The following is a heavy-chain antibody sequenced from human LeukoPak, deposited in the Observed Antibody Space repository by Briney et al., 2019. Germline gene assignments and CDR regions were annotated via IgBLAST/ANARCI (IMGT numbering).Heavy chain of an antibody. D-gene: IGHD4-17*01. Sequence: GGSLRLSCAASGFTFSSYSINWVRQAPGKGLEWVSSISSSSSYIYYADSVKGRFTISRDNAKNSLYLQMNSLRAEDTAVYYCARVRGRPNDYGDYVDSFDYWGQGTMVTVSS. CDR2: ISSSSSYI. J-gene: IGHJ4*02. CDR1: GFTFSSYS. V-gene: IGHV3-21*01. CDR3: ARVRGRPNDYGDYVDSFDY.